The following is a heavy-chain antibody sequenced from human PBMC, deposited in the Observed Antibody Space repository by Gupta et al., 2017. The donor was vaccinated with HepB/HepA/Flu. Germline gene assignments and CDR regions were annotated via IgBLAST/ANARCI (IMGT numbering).Heavy chain of an antibody. CDR3: ASPTTSGWYLFAAFDI. J-gene: IGHJ3*02. Sequence: QLQLQESGPGLVKPSATLSLTCTVSGGSISSSSYYWGWIRPPPGKGLGWIGGIYYSGSTYSNPSLKSRVTISVDTSKNQFSLKLSSVTAADTAVYYCASPTTSGWYLFAAFDIWGQGTMVTVSS. D-gene: IGHD6-19*01. V-gene: IGHV4-39*01. CDR1: GGSISSSSYY. CDR2: IYYSGST.